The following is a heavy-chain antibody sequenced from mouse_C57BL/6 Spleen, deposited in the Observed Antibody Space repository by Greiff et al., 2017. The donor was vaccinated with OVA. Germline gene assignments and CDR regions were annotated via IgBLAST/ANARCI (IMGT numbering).Heavy chain of an antibody. Sequence: EVNVVESGGGLVQPGGSLSLSCAASGFTFTDYYMSWVRQPPGKALEWLGFIRNKANGYPTEYSASVKGRFTISRDNSQSILYLQMNALRAEDSATYYCARAPSITTGSSSNYYAMDYWGQGTSVTVSS. CDR1: GFTFTDYY. CDR3: ARAPSITTGSSSNYYAMDY. CDR2: IRNKANGYPT. J-gene: IGHJ4*01. D-gene: IGHD1-1*01. V-gene: IGHV7-3*01.